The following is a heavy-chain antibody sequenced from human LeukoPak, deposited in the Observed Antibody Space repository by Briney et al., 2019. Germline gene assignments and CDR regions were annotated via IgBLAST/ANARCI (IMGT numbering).Heavy chain of an antibody. CDR3: ARDTAMVTYYYYYYMDV. V-gene: IGHV7-4-1*02. CDR1: GYTFTRYA. CDR2: INTNTGNP. Sequence: ASVKVSCKASGYTFTRYAMNCVRHAPGQGREWMGYINTNTGNPTYAQGFTGRFVFSLDTSVSTAYLQISSLKAEDTAVYYCARDTAMVTYYYYYYMDVWGKGTTVTVSS. J-gene: IGHJ6*03. D-gene: IGHD5-18*01.